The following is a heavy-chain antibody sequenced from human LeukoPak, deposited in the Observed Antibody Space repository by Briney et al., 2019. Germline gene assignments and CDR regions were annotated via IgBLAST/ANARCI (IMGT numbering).Heavy chain of an antibody. CDR2: IYPSGST. Sequence: PSETLSLTCTVSGGSISSYYWSWIRQPAGKGLEWIGRIYPSGSTNYNPSLKSRVTMSVDTSKNQFSLNLSSVTAADTAVYYCAKSNGYGLIDIWGQGTMVTVSS. J-gene: IGHJ3*02. CDR1: GGSISSYY. CDR3: AKSNGYGLIDI. D-gene: IGHD2-2*03. V-gene: IGHV4-4*07.